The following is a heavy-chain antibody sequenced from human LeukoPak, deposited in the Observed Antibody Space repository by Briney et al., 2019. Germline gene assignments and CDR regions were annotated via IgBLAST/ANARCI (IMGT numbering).Heavy chain of an antibody. J-gene: IGHJ5*02. Sequence: ASVKVSFKASGYTFTGYYMHWVRQAPGQGLEWMGWINPNSGGTNYAQKFQGRVTMTRDTSISTAYMELSRLRSDDTAVYYCARVMVPGHRWFDPWGQGTLVTVSS. D-gene: IGHD2-2*01. V-gene: IGHV1-2*02. CDR2: INPNSGGT. CDR1: GYTFTGYY. CDR3: ARVMVPGHRWFDP.